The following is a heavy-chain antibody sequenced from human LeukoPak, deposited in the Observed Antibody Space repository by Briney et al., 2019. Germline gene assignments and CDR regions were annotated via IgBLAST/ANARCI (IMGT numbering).Heavy chain of an antibody. D-gene: IGHD4-17*01. CDR3: ARGRYGDYAFDY. CDR2: ISSSGDYI. J-gene: IGHJ4*02. V-gene: IGHV3-21*01. CDR1: GFTFTTYT. Sequence: KTGGSLRLSCAASGFTFTTYTINWVRQAPGKGLVWVSSISSSGDYIYYADSVKGRFTISRDNAKNSLYLQMNNLRAEDTAVYYCARGRYGDYAFDYWGQGTLLTVSS.